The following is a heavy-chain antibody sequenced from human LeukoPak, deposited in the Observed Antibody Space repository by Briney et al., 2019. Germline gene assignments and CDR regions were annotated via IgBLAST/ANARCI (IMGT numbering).Heavy chain of an antibody. J-gene: IGHJ4*02. CDR3: ARHFSGREYYFDY. V-gene: IGHV3-23*01. D-gene: IGHD1-26*01. Sequence: GGSLRLSCAASGFTFSSYAMSWVRQAPGKGLEWVSAISGSGGSTYYADSVKGRFTISRDNSKNTLYLQMNSLRAEDTAVYYCARHFSGREYYFDYWGQGTLVTVSS. CDR2: ISGSGGST. CDR1: GFTFSSYA.